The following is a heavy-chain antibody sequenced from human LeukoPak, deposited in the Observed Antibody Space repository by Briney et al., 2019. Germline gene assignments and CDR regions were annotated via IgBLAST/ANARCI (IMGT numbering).Heavy chain of an antibody. D-gene: IGHD2-15*01. Sequence: ASVKVSCKASGYTFTGYYMHWVRQAPGQGLEWMGWINPNSGGTNYAQKFQGRVTMTRDTSISTAYMELSSLRSDDTAVYYCARRGSHCSGSSCYGTFDYWGQGTLVTVSP. V-gene: IGHV1-2*02. CDR3: ARRGSHCSGSSCYGTFDY. CDR1: GYTFTGYY. CDR2: INPNSGGT. J-gene: IGHJ4*02.